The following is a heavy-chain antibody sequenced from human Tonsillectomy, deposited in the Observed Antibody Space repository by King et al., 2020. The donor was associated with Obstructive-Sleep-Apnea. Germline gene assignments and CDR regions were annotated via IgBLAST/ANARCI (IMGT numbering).Heavy chain of an antibody. V-gene: IGHV4-39*01. CDR3: ARHRNVVLRYFDWENPPGYFDY. Sequence: QMQLQESGPGLVKPSETLSLTCTVSGGSISSSSYYWGWIRQPPGKGLEWIGSIYYSGSTYYNPSLKSRVTISVDTSKNQFSLKLSSVTAADTAVYYCARHRNVVLRYFDWENPPGYFDYWGQGTLVTVSS. D-gene: IGHD3-9*01. J-gene: IGHJ4*02. CDR1: GGSISSSSYY. CDR2: IYYSGST.